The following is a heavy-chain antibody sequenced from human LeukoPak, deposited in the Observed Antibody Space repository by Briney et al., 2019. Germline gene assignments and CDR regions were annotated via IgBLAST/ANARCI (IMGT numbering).Heavy chain of an antibody. D-gene: IGHD4-23*01. V-gene: IGHV1-3*01. CDR2: INAGNGNT. Sequence: WASVKVSCKASGYTFTSYAMHWVRQAPGQRLEWMGWINAGNGNTKYSQKFQGRVTITRDTSASTAYMELSSLRSEDTAVYYCARVAVVVTTPESENFDYWGQGTLVTVSS. CDR3: ARVAVVVTTPESENFDY. CDR1: GYTFTSYA. J-gene: IGHJ4*02.